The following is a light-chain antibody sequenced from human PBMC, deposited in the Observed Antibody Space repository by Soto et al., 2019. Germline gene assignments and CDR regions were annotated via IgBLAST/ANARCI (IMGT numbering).Light chain of an antibody. V-gene: IGLV1-51*01. J-gene: IGLJ2*01. CDR3: GTWESYLSVGV. Sequence: QSALTQPPSVSAAPGQTVTISCSGRDSNIGSNSVSWYQQVPGTAPKLLLYDNNKRPSGIPDRFSGSKSGTSATLAITGLQTADEADYYCGTWESYLSVGVFGGGTKLTVL. CDR1: DSNIGSNS. CDR2: DNN.